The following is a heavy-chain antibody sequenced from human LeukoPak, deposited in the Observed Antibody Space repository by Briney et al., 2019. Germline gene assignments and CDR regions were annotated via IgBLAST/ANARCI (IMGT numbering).Heavy chain of an antibody. Sequence: PGGSLRLSCAASGFTFSSYGMHWVRQAPGKGLEWVAVIWYDGSNKYYADSVKGRFTISRDNSKNTLYLQMNSLRAEDTAVYYCTRGYSRNSGSFDYWGQGTLVTVSS. D-gene: IGHD4-23*01. CDR1: GFTFSSYG. V-gene: IGHV3-33*01. CDR3: TRGYSRNSGSFDY. CDR2: IWYDGSNK. J-gene: IGHJ4*02.